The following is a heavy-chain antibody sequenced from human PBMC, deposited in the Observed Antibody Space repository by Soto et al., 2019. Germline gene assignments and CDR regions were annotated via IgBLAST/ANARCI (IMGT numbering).Heavy chain of an antibody. J-gene: IGHJ6*02. CDR1: GFTFSSYG. Sequence: PGGSLRLSCAASGFTFSSYGMHWVRQAPGKGLEWVAVIWYDGSNKYYADSVKGRFTISRDNSKNTLYLQMNSLRAEDTAVYYCARVLVPAAWGGMDVWGQGTTVTVSS. V-gene: IGHV3-33*01. D-gene: IGHD2-2*01. CDR3: ARVLVPAAWGGMDV. CDR2: IWYDGSNK.